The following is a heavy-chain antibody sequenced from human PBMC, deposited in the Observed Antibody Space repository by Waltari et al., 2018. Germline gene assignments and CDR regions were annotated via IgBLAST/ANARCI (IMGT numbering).Heavy chain of an antibody. J-gene: IGHJ6*03. CDR3: ARDRGWPAVTTSYYYYMDV. V-gene: IGHV3-7*01. CDR1: GFTFSSYW. Sequence: EVQLVESGGGLVQPGGSLRLSCAASGFTFSSYWMSWVRQAPGQGLEWVANIKQDGSEKYYVDSVKGRFTISRDNAKNSLYLQMNSLRAEDTAVYYCARDRGWPAVTTSYYYYMDVWGKGTTVTVSS. CDR2: IKQDGSEK. D-gene: IGHD4-17*01.